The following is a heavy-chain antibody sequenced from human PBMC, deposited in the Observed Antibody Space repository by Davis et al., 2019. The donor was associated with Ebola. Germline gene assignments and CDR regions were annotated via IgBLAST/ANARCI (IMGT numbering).Heavy chain of an antibody. Sequence: SQTPSLTCAISGDSVSSNSAAWNWIRQSPSRGLEWLGRTYYRSKWYNDYAVSVKSRITINPDTSKNQFSLQLNSVTPEDTAVYYCARARGRRYCSGGSCYWYFDLWGRGTLVTVSS. CDR2: TYYRSKWYN. V-gene: IGHV6-1*01. CDR3: ARARGRRYCSGGSCYWYFDL. CDR1: GDSVSSNSAA. J-gene: IGHJ2*01. D-gene: IGHD2-15*01.